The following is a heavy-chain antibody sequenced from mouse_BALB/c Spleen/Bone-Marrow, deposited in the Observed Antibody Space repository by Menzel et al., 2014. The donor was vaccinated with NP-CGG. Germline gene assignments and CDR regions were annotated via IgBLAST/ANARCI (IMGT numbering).Heavy chain of an antibody. J-gene: IGHJ2*01. CDR1: GYVFSTYW. CDR3: ARGVISVDY. Sequence: QVQLKQSGAELVRPGSSVKISCESSGYVFSTYWINWVKQRPGQGLEWIGQIYPGDGDTDYNGKFKDKATLTADKSSNTAYMQLSSLTSEDSAVYFCARGVISVDYWGQGTTLTVSS. CDR2: IYPGDGDT. V-gene: IGHV1-80*01.